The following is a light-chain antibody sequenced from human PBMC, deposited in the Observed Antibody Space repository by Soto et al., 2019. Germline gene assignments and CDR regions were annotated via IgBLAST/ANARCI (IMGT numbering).Light chain of an antibody. CDR3: QVWDTSNDHHV. J-gene: IGLJ1*01. Sequence: SYELTQSPSVSVAPGQTATITCGGNNIGSKSVNWYQQKAGQAPVLVMSYDSDRPSGIPERFSGSNSGNTATLTLSRVESGDEADYYCQVWDTSNDHHVFGSGTKVNVL. CDR2: YDS. CDR1: NIGSKS. V-gene: IGLV3-21*01.